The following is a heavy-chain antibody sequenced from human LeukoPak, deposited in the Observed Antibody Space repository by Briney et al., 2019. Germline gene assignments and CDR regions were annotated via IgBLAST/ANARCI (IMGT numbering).Heavy chain of an antibody. J-gene: IGHJ4*02. Sequence: GGSLRLSCAASGFTFTSYGMHWVRQAPGKGLEWVAVIWYDGSKKIYADSVKGRFTISRDDSQNTSYLQMNSLRAEGTAVYYCVRESCGANCWGADYWGQGTLVTVSS. CDR3: VRESCGANCWGADY. CDR2: IWYDGSKK. CDR1: GFTFTSYG. V-gene: IGHV3-33*01. D-gene: IGHD4/OR15-4a*01.